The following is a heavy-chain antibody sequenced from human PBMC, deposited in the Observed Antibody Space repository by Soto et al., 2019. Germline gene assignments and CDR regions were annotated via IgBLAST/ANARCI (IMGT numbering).Heavy chain of an antibody. V-gene: IGHV4-30-4*01. CDR2: IYYSGST. J-gene: IGHJ4*02. Sequence: SETLSLTCTVSGGSISSGDYYWSWIRQPPGRGLEWIGYIYYSGSTYYNPSLKSRVTISVDTSKNQFSLKLSSVTAADTAVYYCARESRGYYYDSAPLDYWGQGTLVTVSS. CDR3: ARESRGYYYDSAPLDY. D-gene: IGHD3-22*01. CDR1: GGSISSGDYY.